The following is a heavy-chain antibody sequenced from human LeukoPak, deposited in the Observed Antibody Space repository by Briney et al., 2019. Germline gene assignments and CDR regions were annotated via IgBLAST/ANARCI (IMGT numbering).Heavy chain of an antibody. CDR1: GGSISSYY. Sequence: SETLSLTCTASGGSISSYYWSWIRQPAGKGLEWIGRIYTSGSTNYNPSLKSRVTMSVDTSKNQFSLKLSSVTAADTAVYYCARDTWPKLGYCSGGSCLDAFDIWGQGTMVTVSS. CDR2: IYTSGST. CDR3: ARDTWPKLGYCSGGSCLDAFDI. V-gene: IGHV4-4*07. D-gene: IGHD2-15*01. J-gene: IGHJ3*02.